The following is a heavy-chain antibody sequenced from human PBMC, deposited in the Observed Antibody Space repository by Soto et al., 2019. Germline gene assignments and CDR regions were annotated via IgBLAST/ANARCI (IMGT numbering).Heavy chain of an antibody. J-gene: IGHJ6*03. CDR3: ARGLVAYMDV. CDR2: IYYSGST. V-gene: IGHV4-31*03. Sequence: QVQLQESGLGLLKPSQTLSLTCTVSGGSISSGGYYWRWIRQHPGKGLEWIGYIYYSGSTYYNPSLKSRVTISVDTSKNQFSLKLSSVTAADTAVYYCARGLVAYMDVWGKGTTVTVSS. CDR1: GGSISSGGYY. D-gene: IGHD5-12*01.